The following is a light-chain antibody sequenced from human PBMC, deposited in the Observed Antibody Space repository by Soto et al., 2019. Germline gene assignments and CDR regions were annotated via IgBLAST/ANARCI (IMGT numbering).Light chain of an antibody. CDR3: QQSYSPPWT. CDR2: TAS. J-gene: IGKJ1*01. Sequence: DIQMTQSPSSLSASIGDRVTITCRASQTISNYLNWYQQKSGKAPNVLISTASTLQSGVPPRFSGIASGADFTLTISSLQPEDCATYYCQQSYSPPWTFGQGTKVEIK. CDR1: QTISNY. V-gene: IGKV1-39*01.